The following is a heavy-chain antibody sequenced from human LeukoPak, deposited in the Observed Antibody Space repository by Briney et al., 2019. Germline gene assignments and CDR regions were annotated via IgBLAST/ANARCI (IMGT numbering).Heavy chain of an antibody. CDR3: AREIAVAGYWAFDI. CDR1: GYTFTIYA. D-gene: IGHD6-19*01. V-gene: IGHV1-2*02. J-gene: IGHJ3*02. Sequence: ASVKVSCKASGYTFTIYAMHWVRQAPGQGLEWMGWITPSGGTNYPQKFQGRVAITRDTSISTAYMDLSRLTSDDTAVYYCAREIAVAGYWAFDIWGQGTMVTVSS. CDR2: ITPSGGT.